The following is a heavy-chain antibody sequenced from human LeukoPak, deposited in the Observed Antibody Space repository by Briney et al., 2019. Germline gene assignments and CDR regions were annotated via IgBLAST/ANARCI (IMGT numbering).Heavy chain of an antibody. J-gene: IGHJ4*02. Sequence: GASVTVSFKSSGYTFTIYGISWVRQAPGQGLEWTGWISAYNGNTNYAQKLQGRVTMTTDTSTSTAYMELRSLRSDDTAVYYCARDAYYDSSGYYPSDYWGQGTLVTASS. CDR2: ISAYNGNT. CDR1: GYTFTIYG. CDR3: ARDAYYDSSGYYPSDY. D-gene: IGHD3-22*01. V-gene: IGHV1-18*01.